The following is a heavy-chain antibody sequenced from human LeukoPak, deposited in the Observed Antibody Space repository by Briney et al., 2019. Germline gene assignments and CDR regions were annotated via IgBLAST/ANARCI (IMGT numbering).Heavy chain of an antibody. CDR3: ARQYYDILTGYYTDYYFDY. Sequence: PSETLSLTCTVCGGSISSSSYYWGWIRQPPGKGLEWIGSIYYSGSTYYNPSLKSRVTISVDTSKNQFSLKLSSVTAADTAVYYCARQYYDILTGYYTDYYFDYWGQGTLVTVSS. J-gene: IGHJ4*02. V-gene: IGHV4-39*01. CDR1: GGSISSSSYY. D-gene: IGHD3-9*01. CDR2: IYYSGST.